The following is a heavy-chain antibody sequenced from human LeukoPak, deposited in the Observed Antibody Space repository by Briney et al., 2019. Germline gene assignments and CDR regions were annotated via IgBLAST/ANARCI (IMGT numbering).Heavy chain of an antibody. CDR3: ARTQVTTVYFDY. CDR2: IYYSGST. D-gene: IGHD4-17*01. Sequence: PSETLSLTCTVSGGSVSSGSYYWSWIRQPPGKGLEWIGYIYYSGSTNYNPSLKSRVTISVDTSKNQFSLKLSSVTAADTAVYYCARTQVTTVYFDYWGQGTLVTVSS. V-gene: IGHV4-61*01. CDR1: GGSVSSGSYY. J-gene: IGHJ4*02.